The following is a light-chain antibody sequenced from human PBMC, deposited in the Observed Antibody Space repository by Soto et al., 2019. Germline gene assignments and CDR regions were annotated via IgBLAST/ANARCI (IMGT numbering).Light chain of an antibody. CDR1: QDISNY. CDR3: QQYDNLPPLT. Sequence: DIQMTQSPSSLSASVGDRVTITCQAIQDISNYLNWYQQKPGKAPKLLIYDASNLETGVPSRFSGSGSGTDFTFTISSLQPEDIATYYCQQYDNLPPLTFGGGTKVDTK. CDR2: DAS. J-gene: IGKJ4*01. V-gene: IGKV1-33*01.